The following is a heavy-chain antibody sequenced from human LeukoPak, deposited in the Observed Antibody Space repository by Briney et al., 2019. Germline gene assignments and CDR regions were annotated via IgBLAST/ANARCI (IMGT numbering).Heavy chain of an antibody. CDR2: ISAYVGNT. CDR1: GYTFTSYG. Sequence: ASVKVSCKASGYTFTSYGISWVRQAPGQGLEWMGWISAYVGNTNYAQKLQGRVTMTTDTSTSTAYMELRSLRSDDTAVYYCARVANCGGDCYSLGWFDPWGQGTLVTVSS. V-gene: IGHV1-18*01. CDR3: ARVANCGGDCYSLGWFDP. J-gene: IGHJ5*02. D-gene: IGHD2-21*02.